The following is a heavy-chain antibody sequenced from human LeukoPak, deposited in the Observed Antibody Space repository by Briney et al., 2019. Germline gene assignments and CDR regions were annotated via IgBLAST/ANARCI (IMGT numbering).Heavy chain of an antibody. CDR1: GFSFGSSA. V-gene: IGHV3-23*01. CDR3: AKSPVRGYYASSGYYCCDY. J-gene: IGHJ4*02. CDR2: ISGSGGST. D-gene: IGHD3-22*01. Sequence: PGGSLRLAFAASGFSFGSSAMGSVRQAAGEGRGWVSAISGSGGSTSYADSVKGRFTISRDNSKNTLYLQMNSLRAADTAVYSCAKSPVRGYYASSGYYCCDYWGQGTLVTVSS.